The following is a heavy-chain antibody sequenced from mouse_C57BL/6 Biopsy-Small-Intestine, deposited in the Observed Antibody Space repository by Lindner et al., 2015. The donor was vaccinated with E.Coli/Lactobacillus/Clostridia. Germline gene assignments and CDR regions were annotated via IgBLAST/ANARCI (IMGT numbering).Heavy chain of an antibody. V-gene: IGHV1S126*01. J-gene: IGHJ3*01. D-gene: IGHD4-1*01. CDR3: ARGGAGTAWFAY. CDR2: IDPSDSYT. Sequence: VQLQESGAELVKPGASVKISCKTSGFAFSSYWMNWVKQRPGQGLEWIGEIDPSDSYTNYNQKFKGKATLTVDTSSSTAYMQLSSLTSEDSAVYYCARGGAGTAWFAYWGQGTLVTVSA. CDR1: GFAFSSYW.